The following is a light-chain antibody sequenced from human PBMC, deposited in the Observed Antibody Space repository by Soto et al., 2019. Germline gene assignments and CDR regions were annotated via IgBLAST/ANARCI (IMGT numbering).Light chain of an antibody. V-gene: IGLV2-8*01. J-gene: IGLJ3*02. CDR3: TSYAGSSNWV. CDR2: EVS. Sequence: QSALTQPPSASGSPGQSVTISCTGTNSDVGGYNYVSWYQHHPGKAPKFMIYEVSNRPSGVPDRFSGSKSGNTASLTVSGLQAEDEADYYCTSYAGSSNWVFGGGTKLTVL. CDR1: NSDVGGYNY.